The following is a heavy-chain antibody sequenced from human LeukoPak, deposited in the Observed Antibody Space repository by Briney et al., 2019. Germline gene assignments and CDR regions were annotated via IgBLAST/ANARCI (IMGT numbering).Heavy chain of an antibody. D-gene: IGHD6-19*01. J-gene: IGHJ4*02. CDR3: TRVVTGDIGGWVPFDQ. CDR1: GLTVSSNY. V-gene: IGHV3-66*01. CDR2: IYSGGNT. Sequence: GGSLRLSCAASGLTVSSNYMTWVRQAPGKGPEWVSIIYSGGNTYYADSVRGRFTISRDNSRNTVYLQMNSLRDEDTAVYYCTRVVTGDIGGWVPFDQWGQGTLVTVSS.